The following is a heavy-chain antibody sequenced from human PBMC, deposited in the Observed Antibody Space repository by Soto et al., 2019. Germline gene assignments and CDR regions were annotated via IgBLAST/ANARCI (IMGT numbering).Heavy chain of an antibody. D-gene: IGHD3-16*02. CDR2: TIPALDKT. Sequence: QVQLLQSGPEVKKPGSAVKVSCKASGGTFKMYAMNWVRQAPGQGLEWMGGTIPALDKTNYVQKFQGRLTITVDESTGTAYMDLRSLRSDDTAVYYCARSIGSGGVIGGFDYWGQGTMVTVSS. CDR1: GGTFKMYA. CDR3: ARSIGSGGVIGGFDY. V-gene: IGHV1-69*01. J-gene: IGHJ4*02.